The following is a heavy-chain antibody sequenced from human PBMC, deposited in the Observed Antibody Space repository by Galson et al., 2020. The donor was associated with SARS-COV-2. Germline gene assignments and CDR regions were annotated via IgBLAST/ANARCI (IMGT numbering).Heavy chain of an antibody. CDR2: MNPNSGNT. V-gene: IGHV1-8*01. CDR3: ARGSRYYDFWSGYSPRGYYYYYMDV. D-gene: IGHD3-3*01. Sequence: ASVKVSCKASGYTFTSYDINWVRQATGQGLEWMGWMNPNSGNTGYAQKFQGRVTMTRNTSISTAYMELSSLRSEDTAVYYCARGSRYYDFWSGYSPRGYYYYYMDVWGKGTTVTVSS. CDR1: GYTFTSYD. J-gene: IGHJ6*03.